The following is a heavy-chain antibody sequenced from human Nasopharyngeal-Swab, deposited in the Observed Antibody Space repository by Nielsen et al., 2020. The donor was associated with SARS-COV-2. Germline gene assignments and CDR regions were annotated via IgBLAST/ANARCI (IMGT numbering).Heavy chain of an antibody. CDR1: GGSTSSSSYY. D-gene: IGHD5-24*01. CDR3: ARAGKRWLQLGGFDP. J-gene: IGHJ5*02. CDR2: IYTSGST. V-gene: IGHV4-39*07. Sequence: SETLSLTCTVSGGSTSSSSYYWGWIRQPPGKGLEWIGRIYTSGSTNYNPSLKSRVTMSVDTSKNQFSLKLSSVTAADTAVYYCARAGKRWLQLGGFDPWGQGTLVTVSS.